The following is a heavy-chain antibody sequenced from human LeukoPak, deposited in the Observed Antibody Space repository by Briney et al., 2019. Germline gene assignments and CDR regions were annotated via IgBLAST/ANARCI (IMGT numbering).Heavy chain of an antibody. Sequence: PGGSLRLSCVASGFTFSSYAMHWVRQAPGKGLEYVSAISSNGGSTYYANSVKGRFTISRDNSKNTLYLQVGSLRAEDMAVYYCARVGDVVAFDIWGQGTMVSVSS. D-gene: IGHD3-10*01. V-gene: IGHV3-64*01. CDR2: ISSNGGST. J-gene: IGHJ3*02. CDR1: GFTFSSYA. CDR3: ARVGDVVAFDI.